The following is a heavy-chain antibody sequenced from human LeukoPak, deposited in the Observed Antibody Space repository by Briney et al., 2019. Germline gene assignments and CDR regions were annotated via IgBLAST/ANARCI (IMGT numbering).Heavy chain of an antibody. CDR2: ISSSSSSTI. D-gene: IGHD2-21*02. CDR3: AREDCGGDCYSDAEYFQH. Sequence: PGGSLRLSCAASGFTFSSYSMNWVRQAPGKGLEWVSYISSSSSSTIYYADSVKGRFTISRDNAKNSLYLQMNSLRAEDTAVYYCAREDCGGDCYSDAEYFQHWGQGTLVTVSS. CDR1: GFTFSSYS. J-gene: IGHJ1*01. V-gene: IGHV3-48*04.